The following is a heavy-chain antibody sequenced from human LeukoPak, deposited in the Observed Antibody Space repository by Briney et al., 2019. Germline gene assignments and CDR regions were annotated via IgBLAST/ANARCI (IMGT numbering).Heavy chain of an antibody. CDR1: GYTFTSYG. CDR2: ISAYNGNT. J-gene: IGHJ5*02. Sequence: ASVNVSCKASGYTFTSYGITWVRQAPGQGPEWVGWISAYNGNTNYAQKLQGRVTMTTDTPTSTAYMELRSLRSDDTAVYYCARSPGGYPHWSDPWGQGTLVTVSS. D-gene: IGHD6-13*01. CDR3: ARSPGGYPHWSDP. V-gene: IGHV1-18*01.